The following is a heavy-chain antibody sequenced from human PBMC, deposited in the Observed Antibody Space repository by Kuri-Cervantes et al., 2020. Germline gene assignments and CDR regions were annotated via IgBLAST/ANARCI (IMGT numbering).Heavy chain of an antibody. CDR1: GFTSSSYS. CDR3: ARETGSSWYAWGY. Sequence: GESLKISCAASGFTSSSYSMNWVRQAPGKGLEWVSSISSSTTDIQYADSVKGRFTISRDNAKNSLYLQMNSLRAEDTALYYCARETGSSWYAWGYWGQGTLVTVSS. V-gene: IGHV3-21*01. J-gene: IGHJ4*02. D-gene: IGHD6-13*01. CDR2: ISSSTTDI.